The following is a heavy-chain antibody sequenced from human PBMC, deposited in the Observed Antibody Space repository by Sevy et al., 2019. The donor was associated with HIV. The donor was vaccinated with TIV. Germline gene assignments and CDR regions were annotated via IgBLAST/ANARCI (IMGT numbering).Heavy chain of an antibody. V-gene: IGHV5-51*01. CDR3: ARDRDYYDSSGYIPTHAFDI. CDR2: IYPGDSDT. D-gene: IGHD3-22*01. J-gene: IGHJ3*02. Sequence: GESLKISCKGSGYSFTSYWIGWVRQMPGKGLEWMGIIYPGDSDTGYSPSFQGQVTISADKSISTAYLQWSSLKASDTAMYYCARDRDYYDSSGYIPTHAFDIWGQGTMVTVSS. CDR1: GYSFTSYW.